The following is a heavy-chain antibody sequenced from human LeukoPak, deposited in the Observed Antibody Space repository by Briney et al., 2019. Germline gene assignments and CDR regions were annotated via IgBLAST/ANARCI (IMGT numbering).Heavy chain of an antibody. D-gene: IGHD5-18*01. J-gene: IGHJ3*02. CDR1: GLSFRSYS. CDR3: AKDLFPSGYSYGSGAAFDI. Sequence: PGGSLRLSCVASGLSFRSYSMNWVRQAPGKGLEWVSAISGSGGSTYYADSVKGRFTISRDNSKNTLYLQMNSLRAEDTAVYYCAKDLFPSGYSYGSGAAFDIWGQGTMVTVSS. CDR2: ISGSGGST. V-gene: IGHV3-23*01.